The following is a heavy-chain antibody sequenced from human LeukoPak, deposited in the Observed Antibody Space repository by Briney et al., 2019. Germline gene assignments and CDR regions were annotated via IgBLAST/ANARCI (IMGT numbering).Heavy chain of an antibody. Sequence: SETLSLTCTVSGGSISSYYWSWIRQPPGKGLEWIGYIYYSGSTNHNPSLKSRVTISVDTSKNQFSLKLSSVTAADTAVYYCAGMLGRGVDNWFDPWGQGTLVTVSS. CDR2: IYYSGST. CDR3: AGMLGRGVDNWFDP. J-gene: IGHJ5*02. D-gene: IGHD3-10*02. V-gene: IGHV4-59*01. CDR1: GGSISSYY.